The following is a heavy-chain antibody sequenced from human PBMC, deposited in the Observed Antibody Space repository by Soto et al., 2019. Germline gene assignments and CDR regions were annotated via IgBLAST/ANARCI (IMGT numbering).Heavy chain of an antibody. CDR2: MKNKGTT. CDR3: ATDDGDKGHGGDFDY. D-gene: IGHD4-17*01. Sequence: EVHLVESGGGLVKPGGSLRLSCAVSGLPFNKAWMSWVRQAPGKGLEWLDSMKNKGTTENAAPVKDRFSISRDDSRNMVRLQMEGVKTEDTAVDYCATDDGDKGHGGDFDYLGQGNLDTVIS. V-gene: IGHV3-15*01. CDR1: GLPFNKAW. J-gene: IGHJ4*01.